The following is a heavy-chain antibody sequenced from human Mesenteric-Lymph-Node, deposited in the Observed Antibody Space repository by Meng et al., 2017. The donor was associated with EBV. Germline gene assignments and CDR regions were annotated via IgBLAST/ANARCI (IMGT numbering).Heavy chain of an antibody. Sequence: QVPLQGPGPGLVEPSGTLSLTCAVSGGSFSSSNWWSWVRQTPGKGLEWIGEISHSGSTNYNQSLKSRVTISVDKSKNQFSLKLSSVTAADTAVYYCARASVGTTPGDYWGQGTLVTVSS. D-gene: IGHD1-26*01. CDR1: GGSFSSSNW. J-gene: IGHJ4*02. V-gene: IGHV4-4*02. CDR3: ARASVGTTPGDY. CDR2: ISHSGST.